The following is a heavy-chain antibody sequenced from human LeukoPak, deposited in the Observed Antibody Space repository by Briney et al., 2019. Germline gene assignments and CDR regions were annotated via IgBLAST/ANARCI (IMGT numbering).Heavy chain of an antibody. CDR2: INPNSGGT. D-gene: IGHD3-3*01. V-gene: IGHV1-2*02. Sequence: SVKVSCKASGYTFTGYYMHWVRQAPGQGLEWMGWINPNSGGTNYAQKFQGRVTMTRNTSISTAYMELSRLRSDDTAVYYCARSAITIFGVVNSIYYGMDVWGQGTTVTVSS. CDR3: ARSAITIFGVVNSIYYGMDV. J-gene: IGHJ6*02. CDR1: GYTFTGYY.